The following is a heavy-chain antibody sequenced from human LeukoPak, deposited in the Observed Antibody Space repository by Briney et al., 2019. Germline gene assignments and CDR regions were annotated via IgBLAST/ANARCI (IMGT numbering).Heavy chain of an antibody. CDR2: IYTSGST. CDR3: ATDYPKYSSSWYYWFDP. Sequence: SQTLSLTCTVSGGSISSGSYYWSWIRQPAGKGLEWIGRIYTSGSTNYNPSLKSRVTISVDTSKNQFSLKLSSVTAADTAVYYCATDYPKYSSSWYYWFDPWGQGTLVTVSS. CDR1: GGSISSGSYY. J-gene: IGHJ5*02. D-gene: IGHD6-13*01. V-gene: IGHV4-61*02.